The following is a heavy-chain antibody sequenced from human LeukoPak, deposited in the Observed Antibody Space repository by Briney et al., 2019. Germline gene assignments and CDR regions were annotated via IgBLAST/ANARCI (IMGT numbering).Heavy chain of an antibody. D-gene: IGHD3-22*01. V-gene: IGHV3-74*01. CDR2: INSDGSST. CDR3: ARSVTMIVDWFDP. CDR1: GFTFSGYW. Sequence: GGSLRLSCAASGFTFSGYWMHWVRQAPGKGLVWVSRINSDGSSTSYADSVKGRFTISRDNAKNSLYLQMNSLRAEDTAVYYCARSVTMIVDWFDPWGQGTLVTVSS. J-gene: IGHJ5*02.